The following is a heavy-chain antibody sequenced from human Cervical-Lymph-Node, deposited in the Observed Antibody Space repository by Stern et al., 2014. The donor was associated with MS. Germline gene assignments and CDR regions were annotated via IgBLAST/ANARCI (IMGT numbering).Heavy chain of an antibody. CDR2: INPSGGST. CDR1: GYTFTTYY. CDR3: ARRTSGSSLDY. D-gene: IGHD6-13*01. Sequence: QDQLVQSGAEVKNPGASVKVSCKASGYTFTTYYFHWVRQAPGQGLEWMGFINPSGGSTIYAQKFQGRVTMTRDTSTSTVYMELSSLRSEDTAIYYCARRTSGSSLDYWGQGTLVTVSS. J-gene: IGHJ4*02. V-gene: IGHV1-46*01.